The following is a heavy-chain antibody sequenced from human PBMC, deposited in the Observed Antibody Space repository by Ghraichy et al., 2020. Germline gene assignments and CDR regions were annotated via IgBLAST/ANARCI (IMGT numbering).Heavy chain of an antibody. CDR2: IYYSGST. Sequence: SLNISCTVSGGSISSGGYYWSWIRQHPGKGLEWIGYIYYSGSTYYNPSLKSRVTISVDTSKNQFSLKLSSVTAADTAVYYCARGKRGYYGSGSYHYYYYYGMDVWGQGTTVTVSS. V-gene: IGHV4-31*03. CDR1: GGSISSGGYY. CDR3: ARGKRGYYGSGSYHYYYYYGMDV. J-gene: IGHJ6*02. D-gene: IGHD3-10*01.